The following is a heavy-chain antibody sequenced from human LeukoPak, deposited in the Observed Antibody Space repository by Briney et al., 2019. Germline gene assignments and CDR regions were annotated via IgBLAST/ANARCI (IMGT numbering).Heavy chain of an antibody. D-gene: IGHD3-22*01. CDR3: ARVVAYDSTGYYLYYFDY. J-gene: IGHJ4*02. CDR2: IHYSGDT. CDR1: GGSISSGGYY. Sequence: SQTLSLTCTVSGGSISSGGYYWSWIRQHPGKGLEWIGYIHYSGDTYYSPSLKSRLTKSVDTSKNQFSLRLRSVTAADTAVYYCARVVAYDSTGYYLYYFDYWGQGTLVTVAA. V-gene: IGHV4-31*03.